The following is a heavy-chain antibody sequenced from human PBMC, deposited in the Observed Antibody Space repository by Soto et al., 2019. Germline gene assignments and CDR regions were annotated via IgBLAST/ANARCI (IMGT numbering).Heavy chain of an antibody. CDR1: GGSSTRGVYY. Sequence: QVQLQESGPGLVKPSQTLSLPCTVSGGSSTRGVYYWSWIRQHPGKGLEWIGYIYYSGSTFCNPSLKSRVTISVDTSKNQFSLKLSSVTAADTAVYFCARGLEWELLLDAFDIWGQGTMVTVSS. V-gene: IGHV4-31*03. CDR3: ARGLEWELLLDAFDI. CDR2: IYYSGST. J-gene: IGHJ3*02. D-gene: IGHD1-26*01.